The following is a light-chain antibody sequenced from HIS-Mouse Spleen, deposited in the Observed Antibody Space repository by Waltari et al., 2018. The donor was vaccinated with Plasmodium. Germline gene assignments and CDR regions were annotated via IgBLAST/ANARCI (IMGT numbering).Light chain of an antibody. CDR1: SSDVGGYNY. CDR2: EVS. CDR3: SSYAGSNNLV. V-gene: IGLV2-8*01. Sequence: QSALTQPPSASGSPGQSVTISCTGTSSDVGGYNYVSWYQQHPGKAPKLMIYEVSKRRSGVPDRVSGSKSGNTGSLTVSGLQAEDEADYYCSSYAGSNNLVFGGGTKLTVL. J-gene: IGLJ2*01.